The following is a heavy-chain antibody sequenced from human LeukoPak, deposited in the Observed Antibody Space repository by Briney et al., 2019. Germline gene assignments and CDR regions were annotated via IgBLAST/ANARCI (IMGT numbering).Heavy chain of an antibody. CDR3: VRGGYCSSTICYWYNAFDM. J-gene: IGHJ3*02. Sequence: PGGSLRLSCAASGFTFSSYEMSWVRQAPGKGLEWVSYIATGGGAIYYADSVKGRFTISRDNAKNSLYLQMNSLRAEDMAVYYCVRGGYCSSTICYWYNAFDMWGQGTMVTVSS. D-gene: IGHD2-2*01. CDR1: GFTFSSYE. CDR2: IATGGGAI. V-gene: IGHV3-48*03.